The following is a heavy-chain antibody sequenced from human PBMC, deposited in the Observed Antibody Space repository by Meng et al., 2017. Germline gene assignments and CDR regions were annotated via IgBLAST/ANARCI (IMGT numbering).Heavy chain of an antibody. V-gene: IGHV3-53*04. D-gene: IGHD6-13*01. J-gene: IGHJ6*02. Sequence: GESLKISCAASGFTVSSNYMSWVRQAPGKGLEWVSVIYSGGSTYYADSVKGRFTISRHNSKNTLYLQMNSLRAEDTAVYYCARNLRYSSSWDLYYYYGMDVWGQGTTVTVSS. CDR3: ARNLRYSSSWDLYYYYGMDV. CDR2: IYSGGST. CDR1: GFTVSSNY.